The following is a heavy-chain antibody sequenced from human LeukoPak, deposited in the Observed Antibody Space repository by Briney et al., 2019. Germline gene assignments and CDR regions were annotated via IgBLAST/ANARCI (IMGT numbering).Heavy chain of an antibody. CDR3: ATTNYANYDFWSGYYTYYYYDMDV. V-gene: IGHV1-8*01. D-gene: IGHD3-3*01. CDR1: GYTFTSYD. CDR2: MNPNSGNT. J-gene: IGHJ6*03. Sequence: ASVKVSCKASGYTFTSYDINWVRQATGQGLEWMGWMNPNSGNTGYAQKFQGRVTMTRNTSISTAYMELSSLRSEDTAVYYCATTNYANYDFWSGYYTYYYYDMDVWGKGTTVTASS.